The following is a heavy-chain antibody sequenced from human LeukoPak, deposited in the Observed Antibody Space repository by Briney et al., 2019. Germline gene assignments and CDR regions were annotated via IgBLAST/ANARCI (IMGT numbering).Heavy chain of an antibody. CDR2: ISGDGDTT. J-gene: IGHJ4*02. CDR1: GFTFRSYA. CDR3: AKDGLKGSFGVVLQYYFDH. D-gene: IGHD3-3*01. Sequence: PGGSLRLSCAASGFTFRSYAMSWVRQAPGKGLEWVSGISGDGDTTYYADSVKGRITTSRDNSKNTLYLQLNSLRAEDTAVYYCAKDGLKGSFGVVLQYYFDHWGQGTLVTVSS. V-gene: IGHV3-23*01.